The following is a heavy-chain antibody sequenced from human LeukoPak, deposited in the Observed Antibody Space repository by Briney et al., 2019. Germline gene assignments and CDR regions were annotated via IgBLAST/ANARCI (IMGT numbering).Heavy chain of an antibody. J-gene: IGHJ6*02. Sequence: GRSLRLSCAASGFTFSNNAMHWVRQAPGKGLEWVAVISYDGGNKFYADSVKGRFTISRDNTKNALYLQMSSLRTEDTAMYYCARDRWYYYGSGSYSEGPRYYYGMDVWGQGTTVTVSS. D-gene: IGHD3-10*01. CDR1: GFTFSNNA. CDR2: ISYDGGNK. V-gene: IGHV3-30*15. CDR3: ARDRWYYYGSGSYSEGPRYYYGMDV.